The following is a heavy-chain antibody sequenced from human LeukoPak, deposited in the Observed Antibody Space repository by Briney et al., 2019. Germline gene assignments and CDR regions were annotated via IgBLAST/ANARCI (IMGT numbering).Heavy chain of an antibody. D-gene: IGHD3-10*01. J-gene: IGHJ5*02. V-gene: IGHV4-4*07. CDR2: IYTSGST. CDR1: GGSISSYY. Sequence: SETLSLTCTVSGGSISSYYWSWIRQPVGKGLEWIGRIYTSGSTNYNPSLKSRVTMSVDTSKNQFSLKLSSVTAADTAVYYCARESGYYGSGSYFGWFDPWGQGTLVTVSS. CDR3: ARESGYYGSGSYFGWFDP.